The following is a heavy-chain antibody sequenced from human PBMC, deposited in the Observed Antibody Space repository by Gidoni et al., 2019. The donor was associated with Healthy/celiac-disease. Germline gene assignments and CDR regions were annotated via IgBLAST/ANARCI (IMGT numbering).Heavy chain of an antibody. D-gene: IGHD2-21*02. CDR1: GGSISSSSYY. V-gene: IGHV4-39*01. CDR2: IYYSGRT. J-gene: IGHJ4*02. Sequence: QLQLQESGPGLAKPSEPLYLTCTVSGGSISSSSYYWGWIRQPPGKGLEWIGSIYYSGRTYYNPSLKSRVTISVDTSKNQFSLKLSSVTAADTAVYYCARVTAIFTPGYWGQGTLVTVSS. CDR3: ARVTAIFTPGY.